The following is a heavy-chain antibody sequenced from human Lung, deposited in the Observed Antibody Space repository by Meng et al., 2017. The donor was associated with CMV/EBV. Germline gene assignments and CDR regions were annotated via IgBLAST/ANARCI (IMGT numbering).Heavy chain of an antibody. J-gene: IGHJ4*02. CDR1: GGSISTYY. V-gene: IGHV4-59*08. CDR3: ARHQNGGTYPLDY. CDR2: NYYSGST. Sequence: QGQLTESGPGLVKPSETLSLTCAVSGGSISTYYWSWIRQPPGKGLEWIGNNYYSGSTNYNPSLASRVTISVDSSKNQFSLKLSSVTAADTAVYYCARHQNGGTYPLDYWGQGTLVTVSS. D-gene: IGHD3-16*02.